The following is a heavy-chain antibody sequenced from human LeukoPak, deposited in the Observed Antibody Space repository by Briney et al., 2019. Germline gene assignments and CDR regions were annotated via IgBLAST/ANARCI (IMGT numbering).Heavy chain of an antibody. D-gene: IGHD3-16*01. J-gene: IGHJ4*02. CDR2: INTDGSST. Sequence: GGSLRLSCAASGFTFSSYWMHWVRQAPGKGLVWVSRINTDGSSTSYADSVKGRFTISRDNAKNSLYLQMNSLRAEDTAVYYCAREVKGERPILYYFDYWGQGTLVTVSS. CDR1: GFTFSSYW. V-gene: IGHV3-74*01. CDR3: AREVKGERPILYYFDY.